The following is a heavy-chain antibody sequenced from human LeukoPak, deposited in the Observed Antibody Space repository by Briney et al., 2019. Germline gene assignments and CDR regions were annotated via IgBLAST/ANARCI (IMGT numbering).Heavy chain of an antibody. D-gene: IGHD3-10*01. J-gene: IGHJ5*01. CDR1: GDSVSSHTAA. V-gene: IGHV6-1*01. CDR2: TYYRSTWST. CDR3: ARDRGGFDS. Sequence: SQTLSLTCNISGDSVSSHTAAWNWIRQSPSRGLEWLGRTYYRSTWSTDYAVSVQSRITINPDTSRNHFSLQLSSVTPEDPAVYYCARDRGGFDSWGQGTLVTVSS.